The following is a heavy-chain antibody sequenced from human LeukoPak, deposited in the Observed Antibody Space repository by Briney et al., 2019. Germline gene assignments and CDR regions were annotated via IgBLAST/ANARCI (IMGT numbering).Heavy chain of an antibody. CDR2: LNGDDST. CDR3: AKGGSVFGVIYNWFDS. Sequence: GGSLRLSCAASGFSVSTYAMSWVRQAPGKGPEWVSTLNGDDSTSYADSVKGRFTISRDNSKNTLYLQMNSLRAEDTAVYYCAKGGSVFGVIYNWFDSWGQGTLVTVSS. D-gene: IGHD3-3*01. J-gene: IGHJ5*01. V-gene: IGHV3-23*01. CDR1: GFSVSTYA.